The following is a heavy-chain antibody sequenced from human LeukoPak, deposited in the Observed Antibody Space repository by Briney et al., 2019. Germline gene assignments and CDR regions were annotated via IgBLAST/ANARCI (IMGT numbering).Heavy chain of an antibody. CDR1: GYTFTSYG. CDR3: ARAYDILTGSEGDAFDI. J-gene: IGHJ3*02. D-gene: IGHD3-9*01. CDR2: ISAYNGNT. Sequence: ASVKVSCKASGYTFTSYGISWVRQAPGQGLEWMGWISAYNGNTNYAQKLQGRVTMTTDTSTSTAYMELRSLRSGDTAVYYCARAYDILTGSEGDAFDIWGQGTMVTVSS. V-gene: IGHV1-18*01.